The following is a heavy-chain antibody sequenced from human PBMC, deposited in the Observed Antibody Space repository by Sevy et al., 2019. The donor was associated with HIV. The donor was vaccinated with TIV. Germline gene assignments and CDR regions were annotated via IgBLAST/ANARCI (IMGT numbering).Heavy chain of an antibody. J-gene: IGHJ4*02. CDR1: GFTFSNAW. CDR2: IKSKTDGGTR. Sequence: GGSLRLSCAASGFTFSNAWMSWVRQAPGKGLEWVGHIKSKTDGGTRELAAPVKGRIIISRDDSGNTLYLQMNSLKIEDTGVYYCATGLGKSDFDYWGQGTLVTVSS. D-gene: IGHD3-9*01. CDR3: ATGLGKSDFDY. V-gene: IGHV3-15*05.